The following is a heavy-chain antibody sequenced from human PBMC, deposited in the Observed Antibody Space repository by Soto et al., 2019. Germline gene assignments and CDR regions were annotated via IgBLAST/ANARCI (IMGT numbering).Heavy chain of an antibody. Sequence: QVQLVQSGAEVKKPRASVKVSCKASGYTFTSYGISWVRQAPGQGLEWMGWISAYNGNTNYAQKLPGRVTMTTDTSTSTAYMELRSLRSDDTAVYYCARSVLGEFPSEGVAFDIWGQGTMVTVSS. CDR2: ISAYNGNT. V-gene: IGHV1-18*01. D-gene: IGHD3-16*01. J-gene: IGHJ3*02. CDR3: ARSVLGEFPSEGVAFDI. CDR1: GYTFTSYG.